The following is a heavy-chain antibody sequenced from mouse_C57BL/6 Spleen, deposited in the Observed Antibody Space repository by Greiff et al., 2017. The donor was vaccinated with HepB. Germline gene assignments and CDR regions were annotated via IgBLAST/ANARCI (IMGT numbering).Heavy chain of an antibody. J-gene: IGHJ3*01. Sequence: VQLQQSGPELVKPGASVKIPCKVSGYTFTDYNMDWVKQSHGKSLEWIGDINPNNGGTIYNQKFKGKATLTVDKSSSTAYMGLRSLTSEDTAVYYCARQDYGSSYGWFAYWGQGTLVTVSA. CDR1: GYTFTDYN. V-gene: IGHV1-18*01. D-gene: IGHD1-1*01. CDR3: ARQDYGSSYGWFAY. CDR2: INPNNGGT.